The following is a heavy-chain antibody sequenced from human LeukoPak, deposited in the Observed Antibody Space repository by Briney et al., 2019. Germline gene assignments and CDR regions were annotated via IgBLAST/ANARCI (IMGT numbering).Heavy chain of an antibody. V-gene: IGHV3-23*01. Sequence: GGSLRLSCVASGFTFSTYAMGWVRQVPGKGLEWVSSVSESGGSTYYADSVKGRFTISRDNSKDTLSLQMNSLRAEDTAVYYCARGGYDAFDIWGQGTMVTVSS. D-gene: IGHD2-15*01. CDR3: ARGGYDAFDI. J-gene: IGHJ3*02. CDR2: VSESGGST. CDR1: GFTFSTYA.